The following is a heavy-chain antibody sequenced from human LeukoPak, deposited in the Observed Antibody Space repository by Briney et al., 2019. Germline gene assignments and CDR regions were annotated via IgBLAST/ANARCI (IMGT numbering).Heavy chain of an antibody. CDR1: GYTFTSYY. D-gene: IGHD3-22*01. CDR2: INPSGGST. Sequence: GASVKVSCKASGYTFTSYYMHWVRQAPGQGLEWMGIINPSGGSTSYAQKFQGRVTMTRDMSTSTVYMELSSLRSEDTAVYYCARDLHYYDSSGSNWFDPWGQGTLVTVSS. CDR3: ARDLHYYDSSGSNWFDP. J-gene: IGHJ5*02. V-gene: IGHV1-46*01.